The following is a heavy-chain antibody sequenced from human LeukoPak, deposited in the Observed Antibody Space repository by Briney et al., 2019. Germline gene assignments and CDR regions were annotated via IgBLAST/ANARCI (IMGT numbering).Heavy chain of an antibody. CDR3: ARPYYYDSSGYYDIYFDY. CDR1: GFTFSSYA. D-gene: IGHD3-22*01. J-gene: IGHJ4*02. Sequence: GGSLRLSCAASGFTFSSYAMSWVRQAPGKGLEWVSAISGSGGSTYYADSVKGRFTISRDNAKNSLYLQMNSLRAEDTAVYYCARPYYYDSSGYYDIYFDYWGQGTLVTVSS. V-gene: IGHV3-23*01. CDR2: ISGSGGST.